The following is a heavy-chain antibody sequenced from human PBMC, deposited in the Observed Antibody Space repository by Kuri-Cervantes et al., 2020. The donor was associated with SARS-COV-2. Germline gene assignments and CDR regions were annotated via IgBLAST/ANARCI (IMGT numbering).Heavy chain of an antibody. D-gene: IGHD4-23*01. CDR1: GFTFTSSA. CDR3: AADYGGNTYYYYGMDV. Sequence: SVKVSCKASGFTFTSSAVQWVRQARGQRLEWIGWIVVGSGNTNYAQKFQERVTITRDMSTSTAYMELSSLRSEDTAVYYCAADYGGNTYYYYGMDVRGQGTTVTVSS. CDR2: IVVGSGNT. J-gene: IGHJ6*02. V-gene: IGHV1-58*01.